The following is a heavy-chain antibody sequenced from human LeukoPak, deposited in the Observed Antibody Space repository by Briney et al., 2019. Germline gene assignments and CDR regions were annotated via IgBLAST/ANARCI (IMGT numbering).Heavy chain of an antibody. CDR1: GFTFSNYW. CDR2: IKEDGSEK. CDR3: AREGSRRDLLIDY. Sequence: PGGSLRPSCAASGFTFSNYWMSWVRQAPGKGPEWVANIKEDGSEKYYVDSVKGRFTISRDNAKNSLYLQMNSLSPEDTAVYYCAREGSRRDLLIDYWGQGTLVTVSS. J-gene: IGHJ4*02. V-gene: IGHV3-7*05.